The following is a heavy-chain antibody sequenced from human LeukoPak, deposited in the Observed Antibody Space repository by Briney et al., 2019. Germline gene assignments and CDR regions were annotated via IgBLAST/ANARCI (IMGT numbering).Heavy chain of an antibody. J-gene: IGHJ4*02. V-gene: IGHV3-23*01. CDR2: ISISGGST. D-gene: IGHD2-15*01. CDR3: AKQLGYCSDGSCYFPY. Sequence: GGSLRLSCAASGFTFSSHAMSWVRQAPGKGLEWVSAISISGGSTYYAGSVKGRFTISRDNSKNTLYLQMNSLRPEDTAVYYCAKQLGYCSDGSCYFPYWGQGTLVTVSS. CDR1: GFTFSSHA.